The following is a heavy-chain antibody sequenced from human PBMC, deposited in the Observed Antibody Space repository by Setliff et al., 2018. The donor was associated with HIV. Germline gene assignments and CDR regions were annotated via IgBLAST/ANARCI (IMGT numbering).Heavy chain of an antibody. CDR3: ARIEASYYFDT. J-gene: IGHJ4*02. D-gene: IGHD3-10*01. Sequence: PGGSLRLSCAASGFTFATYAMSWVRQAPGKGLEWVSAISGSGGSTYYADSVKGRFTISRDKSKSTLYLQMNSLRAEDTAVYYCARIEASYYFDTWGQGTLVTVSS. CDR1: GFTFATYA. V-gene: IGHV3-23*01. CDR2: ISGSGGST.